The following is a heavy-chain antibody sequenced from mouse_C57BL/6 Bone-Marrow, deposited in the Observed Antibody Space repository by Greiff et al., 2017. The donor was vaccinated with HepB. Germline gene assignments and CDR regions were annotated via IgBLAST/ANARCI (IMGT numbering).Heavy chain of an antibody. V-gene: IGHV5-6*03. CDR3: ARQGGNYPMDY. J-gene: IGHJ4*01. CDR1: GFTFSSYG. CDR2: ISSGGSYT. Sequence: DVKLVESGGGLVKPGGSLKLSCAASGFTFSSYGMSWVRQTPDKRLEWVATISSGGSYTYYPDSVKGRFTISRDNAKNTLYLQMSSLKSEDTAMYYCARQGGNYPMDYWGQGTSVTVSS. D-gene: IGHD2-1*01.